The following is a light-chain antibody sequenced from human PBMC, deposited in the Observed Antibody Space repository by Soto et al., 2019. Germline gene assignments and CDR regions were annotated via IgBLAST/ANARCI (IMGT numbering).Light chain of an antibody. CDR2: AAS. Sequence: EIVLTQSPGTLSLSAGERATLSCRASQSVSSSYLAWYQQKPGQAPRLLMSAASSRATGIPDRFSGSGSGTDFTLTISRLEAEDFAVYYCQQSSSSPITFGQGTRLEI. CDR1: QSVSSSY. V-gene: IGKV3-20*01. J-gene: IGKJ5*01. CDR3: QQSSSSPIT.